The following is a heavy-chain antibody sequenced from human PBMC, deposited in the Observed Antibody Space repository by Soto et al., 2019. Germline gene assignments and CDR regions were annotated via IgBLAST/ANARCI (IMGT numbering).Heavy chain of an antibody. CDR2: IYYSGST. D-gene: IGHD3-3*01. J-gene: IGHJ5*02. CDR3: ARGARPGIFGRLGHWFDP. V-gene: IGHV4-31*03. Sequence: SETLSLTCTVSGGSISSGGYYWSWIRQHPGKGLEWIGYIYYSGSTYYNPSLKSRVTISVDTSKNQFSLKLSSVTAADTAVYYCARGARPGIFGRLGHWFDPWGQGTLVTVSS. CDR1: GGSISSGGYY.